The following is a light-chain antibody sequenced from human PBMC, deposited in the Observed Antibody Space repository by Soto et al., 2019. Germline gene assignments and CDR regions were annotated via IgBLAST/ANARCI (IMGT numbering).Light chain of an antibody. CDR3: QQYDNLPIT. J-gene: IGKJ5*01. V-gene: IGKV1-33*01. Sequence: DIQMTQSPSSLSASVGDRVTITCQASQDILNYLNWYQQKPRKAPKLLIYDASNLETGVPSRFSGSGSGTDFTFTISSLQPEDIATYYCQQYDNLPITFGQGTRLEIK. CDR2: DAS. CDR1: QDILNY.